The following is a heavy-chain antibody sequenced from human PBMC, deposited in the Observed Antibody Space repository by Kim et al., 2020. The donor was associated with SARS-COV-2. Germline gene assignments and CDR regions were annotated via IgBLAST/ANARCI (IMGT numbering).Heavy chain of an antibody. D-gene: IGHD6-19*01. CDR2: ISSSSSYI. CDR3: ATHPGIAVAGLVDY. V-gene: IGHV3-21*01. CDR1: GFTFSSYS. J-gene: IGHJ4*02. Sequence: GGSLRLSCAASGFTFSSYSMNWVRQAPGKGLEWVSSISSSSSYIYYADSVKGRFTISRDNAKNSLYLQMNSLRAEDTAVYYCATHPGIAVAGLVDYWGQGTLVTVSS.